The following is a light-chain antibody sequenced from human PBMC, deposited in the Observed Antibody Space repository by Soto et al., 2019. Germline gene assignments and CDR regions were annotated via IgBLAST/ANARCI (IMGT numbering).Light chain of an antibody. CDR2: GAS. J-gene: IGKJ4*01. CDR1: QSVSRN. V-gene: IGKV3-15*01. CDR3: EQYNNWPHA. Sequence: EIVMTQSPATLSVSAGESATLXXRSSQSVSRNLAWYQQKPGQAPSVXIYGASTRATAIPARFSGSGAGTEFTLTISSLQSEDFAVYYCEQYNNWPHAFGGGTKVDIK.